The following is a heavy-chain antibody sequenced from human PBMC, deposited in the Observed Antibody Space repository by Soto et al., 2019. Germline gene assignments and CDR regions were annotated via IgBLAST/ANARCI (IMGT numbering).Heavy chain of an antibody. CDR2: ISGTGSNT. D-gene: IGHD3-10*01. CDR3: AKDWAFYYGSGSYHLDY. V-gene: IGHV3-23*01. Sequence: GGSLRLSCAASGFTFSNYAMSWVRQAPGKGLEWVSAISGTGSNTYYADSVKGRFTVSRDNSKNTLSLQVNSLRAEDTAIYYCAKDWAFYYGSGSYHLDYWGQGTLVTVSS. CDR1: GFTFSNYA. J-gene: IGHJ4*02.